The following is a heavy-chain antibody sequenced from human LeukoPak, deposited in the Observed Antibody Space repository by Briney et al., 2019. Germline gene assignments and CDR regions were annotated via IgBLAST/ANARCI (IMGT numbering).Heavy chain of an antibody. V-gene: IGHV3-23*01. J-gene: IGHJ6*03. CDR2: ISGSGGST. CDR3: AREVVATGGYYMDV. D-gene: IGHD1-26*01. Sequence: GGSLRLSCAASGFTFSSYAMSWVRQAPGKGLEWVSAISGSGGSTYYADSVKGRFTISRDNSKNTLYLQMNSLRAEDTAVYYCAREVVATGGYYMDVWGKGTTVTVSS. CDR1: GFTFSSYA.